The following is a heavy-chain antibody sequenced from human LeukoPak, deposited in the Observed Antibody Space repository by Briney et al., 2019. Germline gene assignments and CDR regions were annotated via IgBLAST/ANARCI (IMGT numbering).Heavy chain of an antibody. D-gene: IGHD2-8*01. CDR2: VYHTGKT. Sequence: SETLSLTCTVSGGSISSYYWSWIRQPPGKGLEWIGSVYHTGKTYYNPSLKNRVTISVETSKNHYSLSLRSVTAPDTAIYFCARLHVYYYGWFDPWGQGTLVTVSS. V-gene: IGHV4-59*04. CDR3: ARLHVYYYGWFDP. J-gene: IGHJ5*02. CDR1: GGSISSYY.